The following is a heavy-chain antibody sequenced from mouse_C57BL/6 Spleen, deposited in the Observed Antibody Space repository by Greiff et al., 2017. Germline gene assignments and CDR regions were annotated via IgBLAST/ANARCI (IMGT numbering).Heavy chain of an antibody. CDR3: ARGLRWYFDV. J-gene: IGHJ1*03. CDR2: IDPSDSYT. CDR1: GYTFTSYW. V-gene: IGHV1-50*01. D-gene: IGHD1-1*01. Sequence: QVQLQQPGAELVKPGASVKLSCKASGYTFTSYWMQWVKQRPGQGLEWIGEIDPSDSYTNYNQKFKGKATLTVDTSSSTAYMQLSSLTSEDSAVYYCARGLRWYFDVWGTGTTVTVSS.